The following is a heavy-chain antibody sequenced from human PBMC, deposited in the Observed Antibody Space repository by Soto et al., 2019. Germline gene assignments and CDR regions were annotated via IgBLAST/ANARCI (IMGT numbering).Heavy chain of an antibody. J-gene: IGHJ3*02. CDR2: IIPILGIA. CDR1: GGTFSSYT. D-gene: IGHD2-15*01. V-gene: IGHV1-69*04. Sequence: SVKVSCKASGGTFSSYTISWVRQAPGQGLEWMGRIIPILGIADYAQKFQGRVTITADKSTSTAYMELSSLRSENTAVYYCAREGYCSGGSCYSGGFSAFDIWGQGTMVTVSS. CDR3: AREGYCSGGSCYSGGFSAFDI.